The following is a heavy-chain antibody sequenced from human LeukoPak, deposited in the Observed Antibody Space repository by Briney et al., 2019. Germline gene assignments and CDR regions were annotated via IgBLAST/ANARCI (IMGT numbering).Heavy chain of an antibody. CDR1: GGSFSGYY. CDR3: ASGQIFLWGYSYGELDY. J-gene: IGHJ4*02. V-gene: IGHV4-34*01. Sequence: SETLSLTCAVYGGSFSGYYWSWIRQPPGKGLEWIGEINHSGSTNYNPPLKSRVTISVDTSKNQFSLKLSSVTAADTAVYYCASGQIFLWGYSYGELDYWGQGTLVTVSS. CDR2: INHSGST. D-gene: IGHD5-18*01.